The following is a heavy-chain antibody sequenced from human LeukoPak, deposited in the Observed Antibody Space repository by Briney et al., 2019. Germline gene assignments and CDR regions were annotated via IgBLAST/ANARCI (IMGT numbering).Heavy chain of an antibody. D-gene: IGHD6-6*01. CDR1: GFTFSNYW. J-gene: IGHJ4*02. CDR3: AKVGYEQLVSYFDY. V-gene: IGHV3-74*01. CDR2: INSDARST. Sequence: GGSLRLSCAASGFTFSNYWMHCVRQAPGKGLVWVSRINSDARSTSYTDSVKGRFTISRDNAKKTLYLQMNSLRAEDAAVYYCAKVGYEQLVSYFDYWGQGTLVTVSS.